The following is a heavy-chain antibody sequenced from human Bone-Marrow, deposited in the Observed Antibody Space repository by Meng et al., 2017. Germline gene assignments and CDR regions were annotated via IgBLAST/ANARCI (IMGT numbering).Heavy chain of an antibody. J-gene: IGHJ1*01. Sequence: QVQLQESGPGLVKPSETLSLTCTVSDDSISSYYWSWIRQPPGKGLEWIGEIPHRGSSAYNPSLKSRVSMSIDKSKNQFSLKLTSVTAADTAVYHCLRGSGGSVWGQGTLVTVSS. CDR3: LRGSGGSV. CDR1: DDSISSYY. D-gene: IGHD3-10*01. CDR2: IPHRGSS. V-gene: IGHV4-59*12.